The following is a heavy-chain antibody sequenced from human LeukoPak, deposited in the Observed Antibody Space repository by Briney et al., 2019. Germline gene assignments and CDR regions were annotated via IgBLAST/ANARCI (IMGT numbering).Heavy chain of an antibody. CDR2: IYYSGST. Sequence: SETLSLTCTVSGGSISSGDYYWSWIRQPPGKGLEWIGYIYYSGSTYYNPSLKSRVTISVDTSKNQFSLKLSSVTAADTAVYYCARDGADGDYTSYSYFDLWGRGTLVTVSS. CDR1: GGSISSGDYY. CDR3: ARDGADGDYTSYSYFDL. D-gene: IGHD4-17*01. J-gene: IGHJ2*01. V-gene: IGHV4-30-4*01.